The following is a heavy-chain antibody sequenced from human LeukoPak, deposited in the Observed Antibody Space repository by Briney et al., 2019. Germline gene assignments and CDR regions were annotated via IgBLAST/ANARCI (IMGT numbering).Heavy chain of an antibody. V-gene: IGHV4-59*06. J-gene: IGHJ5*02. CDR2: IYYSGST. D-gene: IGHD1-26*01. CDR1: GGSISSYY. CDR3: AKAKLGWFDP. Sequence: SETLSLTCTVSGGSISSYYWSWIRQPPGKGLEWIGYIYYSGSTYYNPSLKSRVTISVDTSKNQFSLKLSSVTAADTAVYYCAKAKLGWFDPWGQGTLVTVSS.